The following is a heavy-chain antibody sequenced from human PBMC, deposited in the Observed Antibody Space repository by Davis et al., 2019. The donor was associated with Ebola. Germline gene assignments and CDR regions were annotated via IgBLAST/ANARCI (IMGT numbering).Heavy chain of an antibody. CDR2: IYYSGST. CDR3: ARHLERFLEWGMDV. J-gene: IGHJ6*02. D-gene: IGHD3-3*01. Sequence: MPSETLSLTCTVSGGSISSYYWSWIRQPPGKGLEWIGYIYYSGSTNYNPSLKSRVTILVDTSKNQFPLKLSSVTAADTAVYYCARHLERFLEWGMDVWGQGTTVTVSS. CDR1: GGSISSYY. V-gene: IGHV4-59*08.